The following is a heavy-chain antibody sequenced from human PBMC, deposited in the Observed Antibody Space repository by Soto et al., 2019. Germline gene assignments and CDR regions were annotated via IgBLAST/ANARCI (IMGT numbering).Heavy chain of an antibody. CDR3: IGGNYDSSGYYYSSRPYYFDY. V-gene: IGHV3-23*01. Sequence: GGSLRLSCAASGFTFSSYAMSWVRQAPGKGLEWVSAISGSGGSTYYADSVKGRFTISRDNSKNTLYLQMNSLRAEDTAVYYCIGGNYDSSGYYYSSRPYYFDYWGQGTLVTVSS. CDR1: GFTFSSYA. CDR2: ISGSGGST. J-gene: IGHJ4*02. D-gene: IGHD3-22*01.